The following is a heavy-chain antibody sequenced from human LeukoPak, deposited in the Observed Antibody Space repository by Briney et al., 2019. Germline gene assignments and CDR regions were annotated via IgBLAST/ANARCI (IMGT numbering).Heavy chain of an antibody. CDR3: ATGRRSRMMLLLSFGETDFDY. Sequence: SETLSLTCAVYGGSFSGYYWIWIRHPPGKGLEGIGEINRSGSTNYNPSLKSRVTISVDRSKNQFSLKLSSVTAADTAVYYCATGRRSRMMLLLSFGETDFDYWGQGTLVTVSS. CDR2: INRSGST. J-gene: IGHJ4*02. V-gene: IGHV4-34*01. D-gene: IGHD3-10*01. CDR1: GGSFSGYY.